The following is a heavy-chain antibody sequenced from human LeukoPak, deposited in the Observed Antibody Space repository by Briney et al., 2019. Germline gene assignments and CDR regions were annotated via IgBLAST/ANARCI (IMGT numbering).Heavy chain of an antibody. J-gene: IGHJ3*02. Sequence: GASVKVSCKVSGYTLTELSMHWVRQAPGKGLEWMGGFDPEDGETIYAQKFQGRVTMTEDTSTDTAYMELSSLRSEDTAVYYCEGLCSGGSCYPSDIWGQGTMVTVSS. CDR3: EGLCSGGSCYPSDI. CDR2: FDPEDGET. D-gene: IGHD2-15*01. CDR1: GYTLTELS. V-gene: IGHV1-24*01.